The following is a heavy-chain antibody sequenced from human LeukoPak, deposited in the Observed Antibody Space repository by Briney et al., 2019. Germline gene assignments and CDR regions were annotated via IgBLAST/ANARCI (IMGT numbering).Heavy chain of an antibody. CDR2: IKSKTDGGTT. CDR1: GFTFSSYA. J-gene: IGHJ3*02. Sequence: GGSLRLSYAASGFTFSSYAMSWVRQAPGKGLEWVGRIKSKTDGGTTDYAAPVKGRFTISRDDSKNTLYLQMNSLKTEDTAVYYCSQQLLHAFDIWGQGTMVTVSS. CDR3: SQQLLHAFDI. D-gene: IGHD6-13*01. V-gene: IGHV3-15*01.